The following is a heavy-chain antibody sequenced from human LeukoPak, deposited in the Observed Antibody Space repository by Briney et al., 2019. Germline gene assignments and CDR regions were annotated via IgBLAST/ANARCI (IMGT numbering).Heavy chain of an antibody. J-gene: IGHJ4*02. CDR2: INPNSGGT. Sequence: ASVKVSCKASGYTFTGYYMHWVRQAPGPGLEWMGWINPNSGGTNYAQKFQGRVTMTRDTSISTAYMELSRLSSDDTAVYYCARDFGPGGNYFDYWGEGTLVTVSS. D-gene: IGHD3-16*01. CDR1: GYTFTGYY. V-gene: IGHV1-2*02. CDR3: ARDFGPGGNYFDY.